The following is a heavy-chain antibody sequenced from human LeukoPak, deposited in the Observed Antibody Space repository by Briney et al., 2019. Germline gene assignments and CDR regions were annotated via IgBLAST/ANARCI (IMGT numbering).Heavy chain of an antibody. CDR3: ARDGMGLYGAYYYYGMDV. Sequence: GGSLRLSCAASGFTFSSYGMHWVRQAPGKGLEWVAVIWYDGSNKYYADSVKGRFTISRDNSKNTLYLQMNSQRAEDTAVYYCARDGMGLYGAYYYYGMDVWGQGTTVTVSS. CDR2: IWYDGSNK. CDR1: GFTFSSYG. D-gene: IGHD4-17*01. J-gene: IGHJ6*02. V-gene: IGHV3-33*01.